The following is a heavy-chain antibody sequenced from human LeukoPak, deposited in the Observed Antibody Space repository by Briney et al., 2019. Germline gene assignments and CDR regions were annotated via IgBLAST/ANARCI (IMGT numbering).Heavy chain of an antibody. CDR1: GSTFTSYY. V-gene: IGHV1-69*04. J-gene: IGHJ4*02. Sequence: SVKVSCKASGSTFTSYYMHWVRQAPGQGLEGMGRIIPILGIANYAQKFQGRVTITADKSTSTAYMELSSLRSEDTAVYYCARDRGDYYDSSGYLDYWGQGTLVTVSS. CDR3: ARDRGDYYDSSGYLDY. CDR2: IIPILGIA. D-gene: IGHD3-22*01.